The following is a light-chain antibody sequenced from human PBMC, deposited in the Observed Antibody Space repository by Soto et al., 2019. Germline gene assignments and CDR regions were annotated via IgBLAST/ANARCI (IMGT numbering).Light chain of an antibody. CDR2: DVS. Sequence: QSVLTQPASVSGSPGQSITISCTGTSSDVGGYNYGSWYQQQPRKAPKLMIYDVSKRPLGVSNSFSGAKSGNTGALTISGLQAEDEADYYWSSNTSSSTVVFGGGAQL. CDR1: SSDVGGYNY. CDR3: SSNTSSSTVV. J-gene: IGLJ2*01. V-gene: IGLV2-14*01.